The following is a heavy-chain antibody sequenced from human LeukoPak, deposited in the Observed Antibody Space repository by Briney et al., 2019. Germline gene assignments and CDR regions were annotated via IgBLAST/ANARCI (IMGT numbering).Heavy chain of an antibody. CDR1: GYTFTGDY. D-gene: IGHD1/OR15-1a*01. CDR2: INPNTGAT. V-gene: IGHV1-2*02. Sequence: ASVKVACKASGYTFTGDYMYWVRQDPGQGLEWVGWINPNTGATGYAQKFQGRVTMTRDASIATGYIELSSLTSADTAVYYCTSSEHYQFWGQGTLVTVSS. J-gene: IGHJ4*02. CDR3: TSSEHYQF.